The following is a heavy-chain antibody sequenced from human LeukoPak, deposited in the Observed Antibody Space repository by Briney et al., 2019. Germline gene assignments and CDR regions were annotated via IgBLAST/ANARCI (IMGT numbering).Heavy chain of an antibody. J-gene: IGHJ4*02. Sequence: GGSLRLSCTASGFTFSSYDMNWVRQAPGKGLEWVSYISSSGSTIYYADSVKGRLTISRDNAKNSLYLQMSSLRAEDTAVYYCARVSSGSYYILDYWGQGTLVTVSS. CDR1: GFTFSSYD. CDR2: ISSSGSTI. V-gene: IGHV3-48*03. CDR3: ARVSSGSYYILDY. D-gene: IGHD1-26*01.